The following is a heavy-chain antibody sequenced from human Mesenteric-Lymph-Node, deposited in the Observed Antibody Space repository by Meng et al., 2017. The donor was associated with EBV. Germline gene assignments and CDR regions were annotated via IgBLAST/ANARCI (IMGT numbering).Heavy chain of an antibody. CDR1: GDSVSNTNVA. V-gene: IGHV6-1*01. CDR3: SRESWRAFDY. Sequence: QGQLQQSGPGLVKPSQTLSLTCAISGDSVSNTNVAWNWIRQSPSRGLEWLGRTYYRSKWYNEYAQSVKGRITINPDTSKSEFSLQLNSVTPDDTAVYYCSRESWRAFDYWGQGTLVTASS. CDR2: TYYRSKWYN. J-gene: IGHJ4*02.